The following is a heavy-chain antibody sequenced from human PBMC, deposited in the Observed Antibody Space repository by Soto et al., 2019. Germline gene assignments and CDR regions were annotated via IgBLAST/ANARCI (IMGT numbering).Heavy chain of an antibody. CDR3: ARTVIFDDFWSGYFAY. J-gene: IGHJ4*02. D-gene: IGHD3-3*01. Sequence: GASVKVSCKASGGTFSSYAISWVRQAPGQGLEWMGGIIPIFGTANYAQKFQGRVTITADGSTSTAYMELSSLRSEDTAVYYCARTVIFDDFWSGYFAYWGQGTLVTVSS. V-gene: IGHV1-69*13. CDR2: IIPIFGTA. CDR1: GGTFSSYA.